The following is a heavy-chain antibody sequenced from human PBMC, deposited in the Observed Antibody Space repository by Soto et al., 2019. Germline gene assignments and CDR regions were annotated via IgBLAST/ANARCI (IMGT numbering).Heavy chain of an antibody. CDR3: ARHRIEVVWRGFDF. D-gene: IGHD3-10*01. Sequence: LSLTCTVSTDSSSFTNSYWGWIRQPPGKGLQWIGSSSYNGGTFYNPSLKGRVVISFDTSKKQSSLQVTSVTAADTAVYFCARHRIEVVWRGFDFWGQGSPVTVSS. V-gene: IGHV4-39*01. J-gene: IGHJ4*02. CDR2: SSYNGGT. CDR1: TDSSSFTNSY.